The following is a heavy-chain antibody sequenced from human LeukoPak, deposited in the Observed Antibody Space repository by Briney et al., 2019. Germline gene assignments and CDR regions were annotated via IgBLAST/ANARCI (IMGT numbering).Heavy chain of an antibody. Sequence: AGGSLRLSCAASGFTFSSYAMSWVRQAPGKGLEWVSAISGSGGSTYYADSVKGRFTISGDNSKNTLYLQMNSMRAEDTAVYYCAKPRVPMVRGVIGPHWDYWGQGTLVTVSS. CDR3: AKPRVPMVRGVIGPHWDY. J-gene: IGHJ4*02. CDR2: ISGSGGST. V-gene: IGHV3-23*01. CDR1: GFTFSSYA. D-gene: IGHD3-10*01.